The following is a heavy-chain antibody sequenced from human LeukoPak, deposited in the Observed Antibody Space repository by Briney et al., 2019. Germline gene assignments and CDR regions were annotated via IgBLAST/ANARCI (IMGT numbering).Heavy chain of an antibody. Sequence: PGGSLRLSCAASGFTFSTYGMHWVRQAPGKGLEWVAVIWYDGSSKYYADSVKGRFTISRDKSKNTLYLEMNSLRAEDTAVYYCARDLYQLAGPEYWGQGTPVTVSS. V-gene: IGHV3-33*01. CDR1: GFTFSTYG. J-gene: IGHJ4*02. CDR2: IWYDGSSK. D-gene: IGHD2-8*01. CDR3: ARDLYQLAGPEY.